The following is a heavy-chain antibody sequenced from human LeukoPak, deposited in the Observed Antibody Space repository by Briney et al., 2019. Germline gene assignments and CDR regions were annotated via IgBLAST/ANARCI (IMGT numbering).Heavy chain of an antibody. V-gene: IGHV3-30*02. J-gene: IGHJ4*02. CDR1: GFTFSSYA. D-gene: IGHD2-8*02. Sequence: PGGSLRISCAASGFTFSSYAMPWVRQGPGKGLEWVAYIAHHGSNKYYADSVKGRFTISRDNSKRTLYLQMNNLRADDTAVYYCAKDGSWSCTDWGQGALVTVSS. CDR2: IAHHGSNK. CDR3: AKDGSWSCTD.